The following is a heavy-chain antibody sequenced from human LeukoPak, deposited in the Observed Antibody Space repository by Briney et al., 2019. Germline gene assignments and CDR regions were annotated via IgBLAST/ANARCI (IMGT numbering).Heavy chain of an antibody. V-gene: IGHV4-59*01. CDR1: GGSISSYY. CDR2: IYYSGST. Sequence: SETLSLTCTVSGGSISSYYWSWIRQPPGKGLEWIGYIYYSGSTNYNPSLKSRVTISLETSTNQFSLKLSSVTAADTAVYYCASISSSGFKTFDYWGQGTLVTVSS. J-gene: IGHJ4*02. CDR3: ASISSSGFKTFDY. D-gene: IGHD6-6*01.